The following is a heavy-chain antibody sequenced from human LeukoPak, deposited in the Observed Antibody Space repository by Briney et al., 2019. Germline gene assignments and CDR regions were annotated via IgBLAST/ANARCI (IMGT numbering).Heavy chain of an antibody. J-gene: IGHJ4*02. CDR3: ARRGYSSGWLDR. CDR1: GGSISSSSYY. Sequence: SETLSLTCTVSGGSISSSSYYWGWIRQPPGKGLEWIGSIYSSGSTYYNPSLKSRVTISVDTSKNQFSLKLSSVTAADTAVYYCARRGYSSGWLDRWGQGTLVTVSS. CDR2: IYSSGST. D-gene: IGHD6-19*01. V-gene: IGHV4-39*01.